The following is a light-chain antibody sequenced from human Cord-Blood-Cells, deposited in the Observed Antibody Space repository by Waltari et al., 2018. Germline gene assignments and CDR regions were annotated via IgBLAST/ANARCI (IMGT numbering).Light chain of an antibody. Sequence: EIHMAQSPLSLAASAADTVTITCRASQSISSYLNWYHQKPGTAPKLLIYAASSLPSGFPSRFSGSGSGTDFTLTISSLQPEDFATYYCQQRYSTPRTFGPGTKVEIK. CDR2: AAS. CDR3: QQRYSTPRT. CDR1: QSISSY. J-gene: IGKJ1*01. V-gene: IGKV1-39*01.